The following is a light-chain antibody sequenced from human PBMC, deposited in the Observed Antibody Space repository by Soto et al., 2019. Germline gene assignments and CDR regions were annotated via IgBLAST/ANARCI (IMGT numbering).Light chain of an antibody. CDR3: QHRSNWPLT. V-gene: IGKV3-11*01. Sequence: EIVLTQSPSTLSVSPGERATLSCRASQSVSSYLAWYQQRPGQAPRLLIYDASNRAPGIPARFSGSGSGTDFTLTISSLEPEDFAVYYCQHRSNWPLTFGGGTRVEIK. CDR1: QSVSSY. CDR2: DAS. J-gene: IGKJ4*01.